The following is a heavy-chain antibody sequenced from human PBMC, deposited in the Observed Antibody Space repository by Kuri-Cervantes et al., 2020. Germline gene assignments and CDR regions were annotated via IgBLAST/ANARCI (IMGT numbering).Heavy chain of an antibody. J-gene: IGHJ6*02. Sequence: SVKVSCKASGGTFSSYAISWVQQAPGQGLEWMGGIIPIFGTANYAQKFQGRVTITADESTSTAYMELSSLRSEDTAVYYCARGWNHTTTYYYYYGMDVWGQGTTVTVSS. CDR3: ARGWNHTTTYYYYYGMDV. D-gene: IGHD1-14*01. CDR2: IIPIFGTA. CDR1: GGTFSSYA. V-gene: IGHV1-69*13.